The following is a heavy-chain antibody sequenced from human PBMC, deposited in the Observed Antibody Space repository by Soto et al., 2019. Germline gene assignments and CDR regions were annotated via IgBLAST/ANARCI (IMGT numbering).Heavy chain of an antibody. CDR1: GGSFSSFG. D-gene: IGHD5-12*01. Sequence: SVKVSCKASGGSFSSFGISWVRQAPGQGLEWMGGIIPVFGRPNYAQRFRGRRTITADESTNTVYLELIDLRSEDTAVYYCAREGSGYNLWGQGTQVTVSS. CDR3: AREGSGYNL. J-gene: IGHJ1*01. CDR2: IIPVFGRP. V-gene: IGHV1-69*13.